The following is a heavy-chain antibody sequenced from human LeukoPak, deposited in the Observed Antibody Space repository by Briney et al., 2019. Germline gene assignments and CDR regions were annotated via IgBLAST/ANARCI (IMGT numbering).Heavy chain of an antibody. V-gene: IGHV4-38-2*02. D-gene: IGHD3-10*01. J-gene: IGHJ3*02. CDR2: IYHSGST. Sequence: SETLSLTCTVSGYSISSGYYWGWTRQPPGKGLEWIGSIYHSGSTYYNPSLKSRVTISVDTSKNQFSLKLSSVTAADTAVYYCASTYGSGDAFDIWGQGTMVTVPS. CDR3: ASTYGSGDAFDI. CDR1: GYSISSGYY.